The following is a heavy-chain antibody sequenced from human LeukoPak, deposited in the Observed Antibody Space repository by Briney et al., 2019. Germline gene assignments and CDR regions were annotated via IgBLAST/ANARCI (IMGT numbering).Heavy chain of an antibody. V-gene: IGHV3-23*01. CDR3: AKDGGPTVFYYFDY. CDR2: ISGGSGNT. Sequence: GGSLRLSCAASGFTFSDSAMSWVRQAPGKGLEWVSGISGGSGNTNYADSVKGRFTVSRDNSKNTLYLQMNSLRADDTAVYYCAKDGGPTVFYYFDYWGRGTLVAVSS. J-gene: IGHJ4*02. D-gene: IGHD1-1*01. CDR1: GFTFSDSA.